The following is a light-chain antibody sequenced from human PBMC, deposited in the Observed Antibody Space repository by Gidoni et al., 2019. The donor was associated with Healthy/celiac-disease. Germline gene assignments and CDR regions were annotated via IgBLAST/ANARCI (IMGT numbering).Light chain of an antibody. Sequence: TISCSGSSSNIGNNYVSWYQQLPGTAPKLLIFEDNRRSSGIPDRFSGSKSGTSATLDIIGLQSGDEADYYCVTWDSSMSVLFGGGTKLPVL. CDR3: VTWDSSMSVL. V-gene: IGLV1-51*01. CDR2: EDN. CDR1: SSNIGNNY. J-gene: IGLJ3*02.